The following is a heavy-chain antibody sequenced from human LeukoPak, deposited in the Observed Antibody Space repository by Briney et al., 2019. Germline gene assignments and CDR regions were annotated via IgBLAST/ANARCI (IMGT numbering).Heavy chain of an antibody. CDR3: AKDKEDAVGNYYYGMDV. CDR2: ISYHGKNT. V-gene: IGHV3-30*04. Sequence: GGSLRLSCAASGFTFSGYAIHWVRQAPGKGLEWVAVISYHGKNTYYADSVKGRFTISRDNSKDTLYLQMNSLRAEDTGVYYCAKDKEDAVGNYYYGMDVWGQGTTVTVSS. D-gene: IGHD2-15*01. CDR1: GFTFSGYA. J-gene: IGHJ6*02.